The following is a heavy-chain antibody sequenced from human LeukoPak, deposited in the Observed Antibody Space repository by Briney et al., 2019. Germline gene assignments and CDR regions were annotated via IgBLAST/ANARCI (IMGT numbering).Heavy chain of an antibody. Sequence: GGSLRLSCAASGFTFSSYAMHWVRQAPGKGLEGVAVIFYDGTIKYYADSVKGRFTISRDNSKNTLFLQMNSLRAEDTAVYYCARDPRGPTGYDSSGRDSFDYWGQGTLVTVSS. V-gene: IGHV3-30*04. J-gene: IGHJ4*02. CDR2: IFYDGTIK. D-gene: IGHD3-22*01. CDR1: GFTFSSYA. CDR3: ARDPRGPTGYDSSGRDSFDY.